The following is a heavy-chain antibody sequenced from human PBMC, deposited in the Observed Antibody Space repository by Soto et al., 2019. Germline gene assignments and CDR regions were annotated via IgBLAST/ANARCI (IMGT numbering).Heavy chain of an antibody. J-gene: IGHJ6*02. V-gene: IGHV1-46*01. D-gene: IGHD3-3*01. CDR1: GYTFTSYY. Sequence: ASVKVSCKASGYTFTSYYMHWVRQAPGQGLEWMGIINPSGGSTSYAQKFQGRVTMTRDTSTSTVYMELSNLRSEDTAVYYCAREAYYDFWSGSYYYYYGMDVWGQGTTVTVSS. CDR3: AREAYYDFWSGSYYYYYGMDV. CDR2: INPSGGST.